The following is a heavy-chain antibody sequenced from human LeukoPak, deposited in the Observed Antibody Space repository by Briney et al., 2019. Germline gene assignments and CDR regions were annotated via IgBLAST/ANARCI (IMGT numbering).Heavy chain of an antibody. CDR1: GGSISSYY. CDR2: IYTSGST. D-gene: IGHD1-26*01. V-gene: IGHV4-4*07. Sequence: PSETLSLTCTVSGGSISSYYWSWIRQPAGKGLEWIERIYTSGSTNYNPSLESRVTISVDTSKNQFSLKLSSVTAADSAVYHCARSPLGSLSYFYYYYYMDVWGKGTTVTVSS. CDR3: ARSPLGSLSYFYYYYYMDV. J-gene: IGHJ6*03.